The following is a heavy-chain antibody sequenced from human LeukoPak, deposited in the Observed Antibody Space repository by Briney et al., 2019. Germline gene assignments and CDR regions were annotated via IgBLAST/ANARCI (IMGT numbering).Heavy chain of an antibody. D-gene: IGHD3-10*01. J-gene: IGHJ5*02. CDR1: GGSISSYY. Sequence: SETPSLTCTVSGGSISSYYWSWIRQPPGKGLEWIGYIYYSGSTNYNPSLKSRVTISVDTSKNQFSLKLSSVTAADTAVYYCARERQRSYYGSGFDPWGQGTLVTVSS. CDR2: IYYSGST. V-gene: IGHV4-59*01. CDR3: ARERQRSYYGSGFDP.